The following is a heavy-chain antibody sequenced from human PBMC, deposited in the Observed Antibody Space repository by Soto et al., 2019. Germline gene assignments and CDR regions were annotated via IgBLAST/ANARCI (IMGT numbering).Heavy chain of an antibody. CDR1: GGSISSGGYY. D-gene: IGHD5-18*01. Sequence: SETLSLTCTVSGGSISSGGYYWSWIRQHPGKGLEWIGYIYYSGSTYYNPSLKSRVTISVDTSKNQFSLKLSSVTAADTAVYCCARDPGYSYGFGYWGQGTLVTVSS. V-gene: IGHV4-31*03. CDR3: ARDPGYSYGFGY. J-gene: IGHJ4*02. CDR2: IYYSGST.